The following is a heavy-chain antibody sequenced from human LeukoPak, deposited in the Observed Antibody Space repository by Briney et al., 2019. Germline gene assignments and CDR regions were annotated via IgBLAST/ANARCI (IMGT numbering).Heavy chain of an antibody. CDR1: GGTFSSYA. J-gene: IGHJ6*02. CDR2: IIPILGIA. Sequence: ASVKVSCKASGGTFSSYAISWVRQAPGQGLEWMGRIIPILGIANYAQKFQGRVTITADKSTSTAYMELSSLRSEDTAVYYCASWDGKDIVVVPVAYPMDVWGQGTTVTVSS. CDR3: ASWDGKDIVVVPVAYPMDV. D-gene: IGHD2-2*01. V-gene: IGHV1-69*04.